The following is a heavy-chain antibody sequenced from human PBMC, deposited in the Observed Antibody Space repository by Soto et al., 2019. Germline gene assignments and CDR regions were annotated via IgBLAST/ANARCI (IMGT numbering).Heavy chain of an antibody. V-gene: IGHV1-69*01. CDR1: GGTFSTYG. J-gene: IGHJ6*02. CDR2: IIPIFGTT. CDR3: ARDDPGNCSGGSGKHCYGKDV. Sequence: QVQLVQSGAEVKKPGSSVTVSCKASGGTFSTYGIGWVRQAPGQGLEWMGGIIPIFGTTNYAQKFQGRVTITADEPTNTAYMEPSSLRSEGTAVYYCARDDPGNCSGGSGKHCYGKDVWGQGTTVTVSS. D-gene: IGHD2-15*01.